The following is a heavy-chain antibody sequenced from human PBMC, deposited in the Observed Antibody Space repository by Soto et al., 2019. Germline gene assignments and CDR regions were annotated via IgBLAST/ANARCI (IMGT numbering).Heavy chain of an antibody. CDR2: IYYSGST. CDR3: ARRYGYCFDY. V-gene: IGHV4-39*07. D-gene: IGHD2-2*03. CDR1: GGSISSSSYY. Sequence: SETLSLTCTVSGGSISSSSYYWGWIRQPPGKGLEWIGSIYYSGSTNYNPSLKSRVTISVDTSKNQFSLKLSSVTAADTAVYYCARRYGYCFDYWGQGTLVTVSS. J-gene: IGHJ4*02.